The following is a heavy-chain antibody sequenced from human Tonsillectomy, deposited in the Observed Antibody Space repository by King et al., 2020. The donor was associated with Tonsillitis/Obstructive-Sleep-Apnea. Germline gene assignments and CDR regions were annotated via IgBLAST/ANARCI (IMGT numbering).Heavy chain of an antibody. CDR2: INPNSGGT. CDR1: GYTFTGYY. V-gene: IGHV1-2*06. D-gene: IGHD3-10*01. CDR3: ASVPGGIYYGSGSYELRNYYYYMDV. J-gene: IGHJ6*03. Sequence: QLVQSGAEVKKPGASVKVSCKASGYTFTGYYMHWVRQAPGQGLEWMGRINPNSGGTNYAQKFQGRVTMTRDTSISTAYMELSRLRSDDTAVYYCASVPGGIYYGSGSYELRNYYYYMDVWGKGTTVTVSS.